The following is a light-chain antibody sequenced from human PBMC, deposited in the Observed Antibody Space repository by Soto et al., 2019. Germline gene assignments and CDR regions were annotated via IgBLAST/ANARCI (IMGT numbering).Light chain of an antibody. CDR1: HSVGSS. CDR3: QQYGSSGT. J-gene: IGKJ1*01. Sequence: EIVLTQSPGTLSLSPGERATLSFRASHSVGSSLAWYQQKPGQAPRLLISGASTRAAGIPARFSGSGSGTDFTLTISRLEPEDFAVYYCQQYGSSGTFGQGTKVDI. V-gene: IGKV3-20*01. CDR2: GAS.